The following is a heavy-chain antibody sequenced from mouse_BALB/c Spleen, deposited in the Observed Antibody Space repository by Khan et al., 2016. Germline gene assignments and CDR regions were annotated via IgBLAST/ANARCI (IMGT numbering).Heavy chain of an antibody. CDR1: GYSITSDYA. V-gene: IGHV3-2*02. Sequence: EVQLQESGPGLVKPSQSLSLTCTVTGYSITSDYAWNWIRQFPGNKLEWMGYISYSGSTSYNPSLKSRISITRDTSKNQFFLQLNSVTTEDTATXYCARNDFFDYWGQGTTLTVSS. J-gene: IGHJ2*01. CDR2: ISYSGST. CDR3: ARNDFFDY.